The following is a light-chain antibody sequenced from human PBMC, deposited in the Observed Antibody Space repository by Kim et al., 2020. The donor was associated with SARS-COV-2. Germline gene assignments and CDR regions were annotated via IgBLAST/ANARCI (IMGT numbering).Light chain of an antibody. Sequence: PGQTARITCAGDALPNQYAYWCQQKPGQAPVLVIYEDTERPSGIPERFSGSTSGTTVTLTISGVQAEDEADYYCQSSDSSDTFWVFGGGTQLTVL. J-gene: IGLJ3*02. V-gene: IGLV3-25*03. CDR1: ALPNQY. CDR2: EDT. CDR3: QSSDSSDTFWV.